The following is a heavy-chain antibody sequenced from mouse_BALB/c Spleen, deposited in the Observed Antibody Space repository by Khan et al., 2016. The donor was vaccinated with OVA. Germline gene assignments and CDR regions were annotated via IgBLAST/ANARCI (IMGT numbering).Heavy chain of an antibody. Sequence: QVQLQQSGPELVRPGVSVKISCKGSGYTFTDYAMHWVKQSHAKSLEWIGLISTYSGNTNYKQKFKGKATMTVDKSSSTAYMELARLTSEDSAIXYCTNPAYDGYYDYWGQGTTLTVSS. CDR1: GYTFTDYA. CDR3: TNPAYDGYYDY. V-gene: IGHV1S137*01. CDR2: ISTYSGNT. D-gene: IGHD2-3*01. J-gene: IGHJ2*01.